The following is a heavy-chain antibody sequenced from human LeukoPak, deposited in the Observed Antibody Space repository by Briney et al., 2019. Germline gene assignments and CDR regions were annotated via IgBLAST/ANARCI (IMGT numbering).Heavy chain of an antibody. CDR3: AREGYCSGGSCLVLGKFDY. V-gene: IGHV4-39*07. Sequence: SETLSLTCTVSGGSISSSSYYWGWIRQPPGKGLEWIGSIYYSGSTYYNPSLKSRVTISVDTSKNQFSLKLSSVTAADTAVYYCAREGYCSGGSCLVLGKFDYWGQGTLVTVSS. J-gene: IGHJ4*02. CDR2: IYYSGST. D-gene: IGHD2-15*01. CDR1: GGSISSSSYY.